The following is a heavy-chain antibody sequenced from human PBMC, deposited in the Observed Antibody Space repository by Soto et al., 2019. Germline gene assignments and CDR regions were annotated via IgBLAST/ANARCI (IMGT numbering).Heavy chain of an antibody. CDR2: IYYSGST. V-gene: IGHV4-59*01. Sequence: SETLSLTCAVSGVSINSYYWSWIRQPPGKGLEWIGYIYYSGSTNYNPSLKSRVTISVDRSQTQFSLKLSSVTAADTAVYYCARALGMSNRYYYGMDVWGQGTTVTVYS. D-gene: IGHD4-4*01. J-gene: IGHJ6*02. CDR1: GVSINSYY. CDR3: ARALGMSNRYYYGMDV.